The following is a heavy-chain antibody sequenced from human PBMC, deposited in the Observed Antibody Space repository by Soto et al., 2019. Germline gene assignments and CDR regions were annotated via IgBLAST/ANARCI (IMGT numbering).Heavy chain of an antibody. CDR3: AKIESRFFYDSTGYYPFDY. V-gene: IGHV3-23*01. D-gene: IGHD3-22*01. J-gene: IGHJ4*02. Sequence: PGGSLRLSCEASGFIFKNYAMVWVRQAPGKGLEWVSALSGSGVSTYYADSVMGRFTISRDNSKNTVYLQMNSLRAEDTAVYYCAKIESRFFYDSTGYYPFDYWGQGTLVTVS. CDR1: GFIFKNYA. CDR2: LSGSGVST.